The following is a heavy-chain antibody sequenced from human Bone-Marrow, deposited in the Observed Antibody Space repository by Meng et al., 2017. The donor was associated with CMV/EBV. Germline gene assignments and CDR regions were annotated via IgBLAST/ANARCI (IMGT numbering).Heavy chain of an antibody. CDR3: ARAAYGDYHWFDP. V-gene: IGHV4-34*01. CDR2: INHSGST. CDR1: GGSVSGYY. Sequence: CAGYGGSVSGYYWSWIRQPPGKGLEWIREINHSGSTNYNPSLKSRVTISVDTSKNQFSLKLSSVTAADTAVYYCARAAYGDYHWFDPWGQGTLVTVSS. J-gene: IGHJ5*02. D-gene: IGHD4-17*01.